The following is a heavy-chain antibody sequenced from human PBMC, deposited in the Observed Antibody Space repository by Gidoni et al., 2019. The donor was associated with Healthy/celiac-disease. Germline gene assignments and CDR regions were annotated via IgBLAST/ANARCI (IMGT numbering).Heavy chain of an antibody. V-gene: IGHV1-69*01. J-gene: IGHJ6*02. Sequence: QVQLVQSGAEVKKPGSSVKVSCKASGGTFSSYAISWVRQAPGQGLEWMGGIIPIFGTANYAQKFQGRVTITADESTSTAYMELSSLRSEDTAVYYCARGVVATTPHYYYGMDVWGQGTTVTVSS. CDR1: GGTFSSYA. CDR2: IIPIFGTA. CDR3: ARGVVATTPHYYYGMDV. D-gene: IGHD5-12*01.